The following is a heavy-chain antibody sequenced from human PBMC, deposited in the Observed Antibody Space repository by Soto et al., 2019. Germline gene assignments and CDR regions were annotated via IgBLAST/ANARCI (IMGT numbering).Heavy chain of an antibody. D-gene: IGHD5-18*01. V-gene: IGHV1-18*04. CDR2: ISAYNGNT. CDR3: ARSRLVDTAMVYYYYYRMDV. J-gene: IGHJ6*02. Sequence: ASVKVSCKASGYTFTSYSISWVRQAPGQGLEWMGWISAYNGNTNYAQKLQGRVTMTTDTSTSTAYMELRSLRSDDTAVYYCARSRLVDTAMVYYYYYRMDVWGQGTTVTVSS. CDR1: GYTFTSYS.